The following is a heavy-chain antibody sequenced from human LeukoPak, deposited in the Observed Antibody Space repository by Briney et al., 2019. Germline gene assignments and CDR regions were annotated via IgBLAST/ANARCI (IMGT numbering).Heavy chain of an antibody. CDR2: INHSGST. D-gene: IGHD3-9*01. V-gene: IGHV4-34*01. CDR3: ARGSVLRYLI. J-gene: IGHJ3*02. Sequence: PSETLSLTCAVYGGSFSGYYCSWIRQPPGKGLEWIGEINHSGSTNYNPSLKSRVTISVDTSKNQFSLKLSSVTAADTAVYYCARGSVLRYLIWGQGTMVTVSS. CDR1: GGSFSGYY.